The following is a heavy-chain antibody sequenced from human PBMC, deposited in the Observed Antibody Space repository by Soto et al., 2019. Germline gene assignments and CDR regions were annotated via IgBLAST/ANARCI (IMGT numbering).Heavy chain of an antibody. CDR3: ARDGVAVTTGISGY. CDR2: INVYNGNI. V-gene: IGHV1-18*01. D-gene: IGHD4-4*01. CDR1: GYTFTSYS. J-gene: IGHJ4*01. Sequence: QVQLVQSGAEVKKPGASVKVSCKASGYTFTSYSISWVRQAPGQGLEWMGWINVYNGNIKFAQKFQGRVTMTTDTSPSTVYMELRSRTSDDTAVYFGARDGVAVTTGISGYWGQGTLVNVSS.